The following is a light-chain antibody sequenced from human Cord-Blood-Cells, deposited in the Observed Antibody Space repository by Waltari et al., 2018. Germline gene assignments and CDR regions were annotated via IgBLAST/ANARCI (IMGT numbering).Light chain of an antibody. CDR2: DVS. Sequence: QSALTQPASVSGSPGQSITISCTGTRSDVGGYNYVSWYQQHPGKAPKLAIYDVSNRPSGVSNRFSGSKSGNTASLTISGLQAEDEADYYCSSYTSSSTLVFGGGTKLTVL. J-gene: IGLJ3*02. CDR1: RSDVGGYNY. V-gene: IGLV2-14*03. CDR3: SSYTSSSTLV.